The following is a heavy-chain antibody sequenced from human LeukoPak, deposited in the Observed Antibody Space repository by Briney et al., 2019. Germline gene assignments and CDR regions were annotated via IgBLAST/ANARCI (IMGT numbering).Heavy chain of an antibody. Sequence: ASVKVSCXVSGYTLTELSMHWVRQARGKGLEWMGGFDPEDGETIYAQKFQGRVTMTEDTSTDTAYMELSSLRSEDTAVYYCATGVRYSSGWYYFDYWGQGTLVTVSS. CDR2: FDPEDGET. D-gene: IGHD6-19*01. V-gene: IGHV1-24*01. J-gene: IGHJ4*02. CDR3: ATGVRYSSGWYYFDY. CDR1: GYTLTELS.